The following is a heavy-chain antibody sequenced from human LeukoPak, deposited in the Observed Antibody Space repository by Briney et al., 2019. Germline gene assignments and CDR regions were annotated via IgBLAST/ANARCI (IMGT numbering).Heavy chain of an antibody. CDR3: ARDPGPSIPAWGAFDI. D-gene: IGHD6-6*01. J-gene: IGHJ3*02. CDR2: IKPDGSDT. V-gene: IGHV3-7*01. Sequence: GGSLRLSCAASGFIFSNYYMAWVRQAPGKGLEWVANIKPDGSDTYYVDSVKGRFTISRDNAKNSLVLQMNSLRDEDTAVYYCARDPGPSIPAWGAFDIWGQGTKVTVSS. CDR1: GFIFSNYY.